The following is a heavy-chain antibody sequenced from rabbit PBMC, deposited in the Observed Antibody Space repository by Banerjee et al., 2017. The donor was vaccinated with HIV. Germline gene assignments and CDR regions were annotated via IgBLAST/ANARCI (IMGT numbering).Heavy chain of an antibody. Sequence: QQQLEESGGGLVQSGGSLTLTCIASGFTLSSYWMCWVRQAPGKGLEWIGCINAGSGSAYYASWVNGRFTISRSTSLNTVDLKMAGLTAADTATYFCARADTAGSGYGHDLWGPGTLVTVS. J-gene: IGHJ4*01. V-gene: IGHV1S43*01. D-gene: IGHD6-1*01. CDR2: INAGSGSA. CDR1: GFTLSSYW. CDR3: ARADTAGSGYGHDL.